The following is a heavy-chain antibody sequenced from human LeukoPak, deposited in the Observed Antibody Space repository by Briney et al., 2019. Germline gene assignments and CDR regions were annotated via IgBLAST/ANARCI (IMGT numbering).Heavy chain of an antibody. V-gene: IGHV3-48*01. CDR3: ERRFDS. Sequence: GGSLRLSCAASGLSFTAYSMNGVRQARGRGLEWISYIGPGGDIYYADSVTGRFTVSRDPAKNSLYLQMNGLRVEDTAVYYCERRFDSWGQGTLVSVSS. CDR2: IGPGGDI. J-gene: IGHJ4*02. CDR1: GLSFTAYS.